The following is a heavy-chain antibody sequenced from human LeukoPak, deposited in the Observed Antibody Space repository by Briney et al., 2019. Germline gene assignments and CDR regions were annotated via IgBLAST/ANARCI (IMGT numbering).Heavy chain of an antibody. J-gene: IGHJ4*02. CDR1: GLYFVTYG. D-gene: IGHD3-10*01. Sequence: GGSLTPSLSAPGLYFVTYGPGCVRQAPGKGLEWVSAISGSADSTSYADSVRGRFTISRDNSKNTLFLQMNSLRAEDTAVYYCEKGGGEITVRGGLDDWGQGTLVTVSS. CDR3: EKGGGEITVRGGLDD. CDR2: ISGSADST. V-gene: IGHV3-23*01.